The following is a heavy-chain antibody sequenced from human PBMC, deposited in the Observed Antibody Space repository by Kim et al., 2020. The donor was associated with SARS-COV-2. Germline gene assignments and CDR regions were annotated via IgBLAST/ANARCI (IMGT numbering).Heavy chain of an antibody. Sequence: LKIRVTISVDTSKNQFSLKLSSVTAADTAVYYCARHRGYCTNGVCYDLDYWGQGTLVTVSS. D-gene: IGHD2-8*01. J-gene: IGHJ4*02. CDR3: ARHRGYCTNGVCYDLDY. V-gene: IGHV4-39*01.